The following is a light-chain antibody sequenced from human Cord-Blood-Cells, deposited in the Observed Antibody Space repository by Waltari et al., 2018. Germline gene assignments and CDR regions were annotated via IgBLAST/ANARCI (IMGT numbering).Light chain of an antibody. CDR3: QQYNNWPPLS. CDR1: QSVSSN. V-gene: IGKV3-15*01. CDR2: GAS. J-gene: IGKJ4*01. Sequence: ELVMTQSPATLSVSPGERDTLSCRASQSVSSNLAWYQQKPGQAPRPLIYGASTRATGIPARFSGSGSGTEFTLTISSLQPEDFAVYYCQQYNNWPPLSFGGGTKVEIK.